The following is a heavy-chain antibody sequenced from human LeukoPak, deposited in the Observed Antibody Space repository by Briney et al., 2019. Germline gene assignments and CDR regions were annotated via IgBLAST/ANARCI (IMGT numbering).Heavy chain of an antibody. D-gene: IGHD5-12*01. CDR3: ARRYSGYDSNWFDP. CDR2: INHSGST. V-gene: IGHV4-34*01. CDR1: GGSFSGYY. Sequence: SETLSLTCAVYGGSFSGYYWSWIRQPPGKGLEWIGEINHSGSTNYNPSLKSRVTISLDTSTNQFSLKLSSVTAADTAVYYCARRYSGYDSNWFDPWGQGTLVTVSS. J-gene: IGHJ5*02.